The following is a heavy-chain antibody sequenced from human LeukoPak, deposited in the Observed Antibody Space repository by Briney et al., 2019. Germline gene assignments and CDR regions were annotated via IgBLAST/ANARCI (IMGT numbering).Heavy chain of an antibody. D-gene: IGHD3-10*01. Sequence: SETLSLTCTVSGGSISSYYWSWIRQPPGKGLEWIGYIYYSGSTNYNPSPKRRGTILVGASKNKFSLKLISRMAADTVVYDCGSKNYTPSLKSRVPISVDTSKNQFSLKLRSVTAADTAVYYCARVSSDSSGYYSYYFDYWGQGTLVTVSS. CDR2: IYYSGST. J-gene: IGHJ4*02. CDR3: GSKNYTPSLKSRVPISVDTSKNQFSLKLRSVTAADTAVYYCARVSSDSSGYYSYYFDY. V-gene: IGHV4-59*01. CDR1: GGSISSYY.